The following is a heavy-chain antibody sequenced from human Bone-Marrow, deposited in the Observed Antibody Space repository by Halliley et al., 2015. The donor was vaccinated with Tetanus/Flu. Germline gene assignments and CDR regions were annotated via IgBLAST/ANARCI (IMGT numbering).Heavy chain of an antibody. J-gene: IGHJ4*02. CDR3: ARDWADGDSGYRY. Sequence: WVSAIFSGGVTSYADSVEGRFTISGDNSKNTLFLQMNSLRAEDTAVYYCARDWADGDSGYRYWGQGTLVTVSS. D-gene: IGHD3-22*01. CDR2: IFSGGVT. V-gene: IGHV3-53*01.